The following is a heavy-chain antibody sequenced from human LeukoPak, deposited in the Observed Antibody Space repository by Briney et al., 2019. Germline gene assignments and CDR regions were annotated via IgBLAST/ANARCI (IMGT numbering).Heavy chain of an antibody. J-gene: IGHJ4*02. CDR1: GFTFSSYS. CDR2: ISSSSSYI. Sequence: GGSQRLSCAASGFTFSSYSMNWVRQAPGKGLEWVSSISSSSSYIYYADSVKGRFTISRDNAKNSLYLQMNSLRAEDTAVYYCARDGEGGYYFDYWGQGTLVTVSS. V-gene: IGHV3-21*01. CDR3: ARDGEGGYYFDY. D-gene: IGHD3-16*01.